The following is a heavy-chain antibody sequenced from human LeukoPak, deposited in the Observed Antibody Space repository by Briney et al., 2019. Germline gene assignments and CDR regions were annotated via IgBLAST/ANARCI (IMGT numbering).Heavy chain of an antibody. J-gene: IGHJ4*02. CDR1: GGPFSGYY. Sequence: SETLSLTCAVYGGPFSGYYWSWIRQPPGKGLEWIGETNHSGSTNYNPSLKSRVTISVDTSKNQFSLKLSSVTAADTAVYYCASGNSVDYWGQGTLVTVSS. V-gene: IGHV4-34*01. D-gene: IGHD4-23*01. CDR2: TNHSGST. CDR3: ASGNSVDY.